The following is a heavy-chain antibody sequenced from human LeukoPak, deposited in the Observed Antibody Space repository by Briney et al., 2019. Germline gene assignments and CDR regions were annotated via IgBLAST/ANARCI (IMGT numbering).Heavy chain of an antibody. CDR2: IYYSGST. D-gene: IGHD3-10*01. CDR1: GGSISSGDYY. CDR3: ARDPYYYGSGSYYIGPVGMDV. Sequence: PSQTLSLTCTVSGGSISSGDYYWSWIRQPPGKGLEWIGYIYYSGSTYYNPSLKSRVTISVDTSKNQLSLKLSSVTAADTAVYYCARDPYYYGSGSYYIGPVGMDVWGKGTTVTVSS. J-gene: IGHJ6*04. V-gene: IGHV4-30-4*01.